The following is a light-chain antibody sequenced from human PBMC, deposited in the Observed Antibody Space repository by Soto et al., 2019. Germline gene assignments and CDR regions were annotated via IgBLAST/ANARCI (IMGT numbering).Light chain of an antibody. V-gene: IGLV1-51*01. J-gene: IGLJ2*01. CDR1: SSNIGNNY. Sequence: QSVLTQPPSVSAAPGQKVTISCSGSSSNIGNNYVSWYQQLPGTAPKLLIYDNIQRPSGIPDRFSGFKSGTSATLGITGLQTGDEADYYCGTWDSSLSTVLFGGGTKLTVL. CDR2: DNI. CDR3: GTWDSSLSTVL.